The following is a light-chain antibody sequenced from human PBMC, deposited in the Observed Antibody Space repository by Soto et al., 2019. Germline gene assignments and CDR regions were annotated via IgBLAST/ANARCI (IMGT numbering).Light chain of an antibody. CDR2: AAS. Sequence: DIQMTQSPSSLSASVGDRVTITCRASQGIRNDLSWYQQKPGKAPKRLIYAASSLQSGVPSRFSVSGSGTEFTLTISSLQSEDFAVYYCQQYHSWPPRTFGQGTKVDIK. CDR1: QGIRND. J-gene: IGKJ1*01. V-gene: IGKV1-17*01. CDR3: QQYHSWPPRT.